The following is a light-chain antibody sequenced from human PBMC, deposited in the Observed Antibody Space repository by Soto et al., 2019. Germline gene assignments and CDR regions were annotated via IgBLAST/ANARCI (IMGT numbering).Light chain of an antibody. V-gene: IGLV2-8*01. CDR1: SSDVGANNDY. CDR3: SSYAGSDNFV. CDR2: EVS. Sequence: QSVLTQPPSASGSPGQSVTISCTGTSSDVGANNDYVSWYQQHPGKAPKLMIYEVSKRPPGVPDRFSGSKSGNTASLTVSGLQADDEADYYCSSYAGSDNFVFGTGIKVTVL. J-gene: IGLJ1*01.